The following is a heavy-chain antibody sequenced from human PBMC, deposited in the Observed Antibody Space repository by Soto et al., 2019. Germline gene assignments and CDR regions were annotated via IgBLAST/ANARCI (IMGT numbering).Heavy chain of an antibody. V-gene: IGHV3-15*01. CDR1: GFPFTDAW. CDR2: IKSKTYGGTA. J-gene: IGHJ5*02. Sequence: GGSLRLSCAASGFPFTDAWMGWVRQAPGKRLEWVGRIKSKTYGGTADYAAPLKGRFTISRDDSKSTVYLQMSSLQTEDTAVYNCTTDVGQMSLPLFSSWGQGALVTVSS. D-gene: IGHD1-26*01. CDR3: TTDVGQMSLPLFSS.